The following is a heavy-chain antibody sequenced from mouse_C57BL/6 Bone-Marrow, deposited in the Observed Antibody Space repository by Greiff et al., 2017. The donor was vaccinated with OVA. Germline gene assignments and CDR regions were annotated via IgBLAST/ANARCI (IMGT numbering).Heavy chain of an antibody. CDR1: GFTFSDYY. Sequence: EVKVVESGGGLVQPGGSLKLSCAASGFTFSDYYMYWVRQTPEKRLEWVAYISNGGGSTYYPDTVKGRFTISRDYAKNTLYLQMSRLKSEDTAMYYCARLNWDWYFDVWGTGTTVTVSS. V-gene: IGHV5-12*01. D-gene: IGHD4-1*01. J-gene: IGHJ1*03. CDR2: ISNGGGST. CDR3: ARLNWDWYFDV.